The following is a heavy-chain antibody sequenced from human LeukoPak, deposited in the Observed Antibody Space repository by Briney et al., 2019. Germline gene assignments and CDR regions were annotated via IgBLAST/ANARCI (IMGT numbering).Heavy chain of an antibody. CDR3: ARDKRGYCSGSHYYFDL. Sequence: PGGSLRLSCLASGFTFSSYSMNWVRQAPGKGLEWVSYINTGSSTIYYADSLKDRITISRDNAGNSLYLQMNSLRAEDTAVYYCARDKRGYCSGSHYYFDLWGQGTLVTVSS. CDR2: INTGSSTI. J-gene: IGHJ4*02. CDR1: GFTFSSYS. D-gene: IGHD3-10*01. V-gene: IGHV3-48*01.